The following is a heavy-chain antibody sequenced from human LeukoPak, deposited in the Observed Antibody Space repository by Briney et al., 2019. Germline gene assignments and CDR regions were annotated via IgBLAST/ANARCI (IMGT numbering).Heavy chain of an antibody. V-gene: IGHV4-59*01. CDR3: ASGQWLVRFDY. CDR1: GGSISSYY. D-gene: IGHD6-19*01. CDR2: IYYSGST. J-gene: IGHJ4*02. Sequence: SETLSLTCTVSGGSISSYYWSWIRQPPGKGLEWIGYIYYSGSTNYNPSLKSRVTISVDTSKNQFSLRLSSVTAADTAVYYCASGQWLVRFDYWGQGTLVTVSS.